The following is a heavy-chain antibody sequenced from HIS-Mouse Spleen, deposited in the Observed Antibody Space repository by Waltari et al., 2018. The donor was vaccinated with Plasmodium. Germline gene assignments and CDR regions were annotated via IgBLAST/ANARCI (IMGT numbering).Heavy chain of an antibody. CDR3: AREDILTGYYNDYWYFDL. CDR2: ISSSSSYI. D-gene: IGHD3-9*01. Sequence: EVQLVESGGGLVKPGGSLRLSCAASGFASSSYSMSWVGQAPGKGLEWVSSISSSSSYIYYADSVKGRFTISRDNAKNSLYLQMNSLRAEDTAVYYCAREDILTGYYNDYWYFDLWGRGTLVTVSS. CDR1: GFASSSYS. J-gene: IGHJ2*01. V-gene: IGHV3-21*01.